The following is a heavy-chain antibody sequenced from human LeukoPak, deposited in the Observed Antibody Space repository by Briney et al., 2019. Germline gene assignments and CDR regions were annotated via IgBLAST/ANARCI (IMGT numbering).Heavy chain of an antibody. Sequence: GSLRLSCAASGFTFSDYYMSWIRQLPGKGLEWIGEISQSGSTNYNPSLKSRVNISLDTSENQFSLKLSSVTAADTAVYYCARALGAFDIWGQGTMVTVSS. CDR1: GFTFSDYY. CDR2: ISQSGST. CDR3: ARALGAFDI. V-gene: IGHV4-34*01. J-gene: IGHJ3*02.